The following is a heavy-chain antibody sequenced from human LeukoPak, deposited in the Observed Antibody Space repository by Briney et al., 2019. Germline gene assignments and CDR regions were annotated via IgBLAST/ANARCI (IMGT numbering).Heavy chain of an antibody. J-gene: IGHJ3*02. CDR1: GGSFSGYY. CDR2: INHSGST. V-gene: IGHV4-34*01. Sequence: PSETLSLTCAVYGGSFSGYYWSWIRQPPGKGLEWIGEINHSGSTNYNPSLKSRVTISVDTSKNQFSLKLSSVTAADTAVYYCARLTMTNAFDIWGQGTMVTVSS. D-gene: IGHD3-22*01. CDR3: ARLTMTNAFDI.